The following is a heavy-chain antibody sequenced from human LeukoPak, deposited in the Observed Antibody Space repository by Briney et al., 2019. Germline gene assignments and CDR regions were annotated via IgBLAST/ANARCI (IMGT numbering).Heavy chain of an antibody. CDR1: GDSISTYY. CDR3: ARAKFIAARPDVGFYY. Sequence: SETLSLTCTVSGDSISTYYWSWIRQPPGKGLEWIGYIYYSGSTNYNPSLKSRVTISVDTSKNQFSLKLSSVTAADTAVYYCARAKFIAARPDVGFYYWGQGTLVTVSS. D-gene: IGHD6-6*01. CDR2: IYYSGST. J-gene: IGHJ4*02. V-gene: IGHV4-59*12.